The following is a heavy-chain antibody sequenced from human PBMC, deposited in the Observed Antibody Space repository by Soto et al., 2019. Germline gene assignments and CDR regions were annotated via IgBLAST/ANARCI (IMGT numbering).Heavy chain of an antibody. CDR1: GFTFSSYG. CDR3: AKDRRAGGNYGFYSDF. CDR2: SSATGAGT. D-gene: IGHD1-7*01. V-gene: IGHV3-23*01. Sequence: EVQLLESGGGLVQPGGSLRLSCAASGFTFSSYGMTWVRQAPGKGLEWVSFSSATGAGTYYADSVKGRFTISRDNSKNTLHLQMTSLRAADTAVYYCAKDRRAGGNYGFYSDFWGQGALVIVSS. J-gene: IGHJ4*02.